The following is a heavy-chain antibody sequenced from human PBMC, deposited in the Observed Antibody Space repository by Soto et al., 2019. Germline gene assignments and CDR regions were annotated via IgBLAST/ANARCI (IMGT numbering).Heavy chain of an antibody. J-gene: IGHJ6*02. V-gene: IGHV3-9*01. CDR2: ISWNSGSI. CDR1: GFTFDDYA. CDR3: AKDMGGSYPHYYYYYGMDV. Sequence: SLRLSCAASGFTFDDYAMHWVRQAPGKGLEWVSGISWNSGSIGYADSVKGRFTISRDNAKNSLYLQMNSLRAEDTALYYCAKDMGGSYPHYYYYYGMDVWGQGTTVTVSS. D-gene: IGHD1-26*01.